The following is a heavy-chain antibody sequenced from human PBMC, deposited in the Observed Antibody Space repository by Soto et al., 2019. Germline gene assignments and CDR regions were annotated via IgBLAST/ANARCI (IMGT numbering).Heavy chain of an antibody. V-gene: IGHV1-3*01. CDR2: INAGNGNT. CDR3: ALQAYCSITSCSLLFDY. D-gene: IGHD2-2*01. Sequence: ASVKVACKASGYTFTSYAMHWVRQAPGQRLEWMGWINAGNGNTKYSQKFQGRVTITRDTSASTAYMELSSLRSEDTAVYYCALQAYCSITSCSLLFDYWGQGTLVTVSS. J-gene: IGHJ4*02. CDR1: GYTFTSYA.